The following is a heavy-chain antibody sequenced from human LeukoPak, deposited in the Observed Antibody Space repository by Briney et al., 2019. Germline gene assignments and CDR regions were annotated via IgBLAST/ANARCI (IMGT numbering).Heavy chain of an antibody. CDR3: ARATGSSSPNYYYYYYMDV. D-gene: IGHD6-6*01. CDR2: TIPTFGTA. V-gene: IGHV1-69*05. J-gene: IGHJ6*03. Sequence: GASVKVSCKASGGTFSSYAISWVRQAPGQGLEWRGGTIPTFGTANYAQKFQGRVTITTDESTSTAYMELSSLRSEDTAVYYCARATGSSSPNYYYYYYMDVWGKGTTVTVSS. CDR1: GGTFSSYA.